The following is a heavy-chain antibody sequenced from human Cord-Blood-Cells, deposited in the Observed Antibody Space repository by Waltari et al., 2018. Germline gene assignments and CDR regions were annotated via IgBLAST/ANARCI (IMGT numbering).Heavy chain of an antibody. V-gene: IGHV3-48*02. Sequence: EVQLVESGGGLVQPGGSLRLSCAASGLTVSHYSMNWVGQAPRKGLGWVSYISSSSSTIYYADSVKGRFTISRDNAKNSLYLQMNSLRDEDTAVYYCARDLGYGPPPDYWGQGTLVTVSS. J-gene: IGHJ4*02. CDR1: GLTVSHYS. D-gene: IGHD5-12*01. CDR2: ISSSSSTI. CDR3: ARDLGYGPPPDY.